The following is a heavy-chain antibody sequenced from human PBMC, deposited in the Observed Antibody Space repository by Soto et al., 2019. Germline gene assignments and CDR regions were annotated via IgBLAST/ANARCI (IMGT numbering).Heavy chain of an antibody. J-gene: IGHJ4*02. CDR2: IIPIFGTA. CDR3: ARGGNSRAARGYYFDY. V-gene: IGHV1-69*13. CDR1: GGTFSSYA. D-gene: IGHD6-6*01. Sequence: ASVKVSCKASGGTFSSYAISWVRQAPGQGLEWMGGIIPIFGTANYAQKFQGRVTITADESTSTAYMELSSLRSEDTAVYYCARGGNSRAARGYYFDYWGQGTLVTVSS.